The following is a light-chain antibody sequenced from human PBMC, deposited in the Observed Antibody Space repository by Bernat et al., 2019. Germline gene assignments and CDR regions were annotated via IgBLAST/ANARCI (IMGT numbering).Light chain of an antibody. J-gene: IGKJ2*01. CDR2: VAS. V-gene: IGKV1-39*01. CDR3: QQSYSTPYT. Sequence: DIQMTQSPSSLSAYVGDRVTIACRTSQFISTYLNWYQQKPGKGPKLLIYVASSLQSGVPSRLSGSGSGTDFTLTITSLQPEDSAIYFCQQSYSTPYTFGQGTKLEIK. CDR1: QFISTY.